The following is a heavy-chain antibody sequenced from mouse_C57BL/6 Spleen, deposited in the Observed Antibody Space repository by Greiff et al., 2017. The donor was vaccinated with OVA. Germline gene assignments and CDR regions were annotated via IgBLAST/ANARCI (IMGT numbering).Heavy chain of an antibody. CDR3: ARQGYYVGYFDV. J-gene: IGHJ1*03. CDR1: GFTFSDYG. V-gene: IGHV5-17*01. D-gene: IGHD2-3*01. CDR2: ISSGSSTI. Sequence: DVKLVESGGGLVKPGGSLKLSCAASGFTFSDYGMHWVRQAPEKGLEWVAYISSGSSTIYYADTVKGRFTISRDNAKNTLFLQMTSLRSEDTAMYDCARQGYYVGYFDVWGTGTTVTVSS.